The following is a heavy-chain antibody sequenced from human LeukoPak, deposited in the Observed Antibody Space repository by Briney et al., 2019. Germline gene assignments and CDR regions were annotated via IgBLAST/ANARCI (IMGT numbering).Heavy chain of an antibody. CDR2: ISYDGSNK. CDR1: GFTFSSYG. Sequence: PGGSLRLSCAASGFTFSSYGMHWVRQAPGKGLEWVAVISYDGSNKYYADSVKGRFTISRDNSKSTLYLQMNSLRAEDTAVYYCARVNRELLLENAFDIWGQGTMVTVSS. CDR3: ARVNRELLLENAFDI. D-gene: IGHD1-7*01. J-gene: IGHJ3*02. V-gene: IGHV3-30*19.